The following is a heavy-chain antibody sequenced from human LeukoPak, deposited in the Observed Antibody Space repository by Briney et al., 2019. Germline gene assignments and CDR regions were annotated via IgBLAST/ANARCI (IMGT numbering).Heavy chain of an antibody. Sequence: PGGSLRLSCAASGFTFSVAWMGWVRQAPGKGLEWVGRIKSKGDGGTTDCAAPVKGRFTISRDDSKNTVYLQMTSLKTEDTAVYYCVVNDPRPEHWGQGTLVTVSS. V-gene: IGHV3-15*01. J-gene: IGHJ4*02. CDR2: IKSKGDGGTT. CDR3: VVNDPRPEH. CDR1: GFTFSVAW. D-gene: IGHD3-22*01.